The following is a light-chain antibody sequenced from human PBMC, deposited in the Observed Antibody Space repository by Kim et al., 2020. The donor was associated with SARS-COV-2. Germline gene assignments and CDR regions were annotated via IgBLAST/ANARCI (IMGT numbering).Light chain of an antibody. CDR1: KLGDKY. J-gene: IGLJ1*01. CDR3: QAWDSSTKV. Sequence: SYELTQPPSVSVSPGQTASITCSGDKLGDKYACWYQQKPGQSPVLVIYQDTKRPSGIPERFSGSNSGNTATLTISGTQAMYEADYYCQAWDSSTKVFGTGTKVTVL. CDR2: QDT. V-gene: IGLV3-1*01.